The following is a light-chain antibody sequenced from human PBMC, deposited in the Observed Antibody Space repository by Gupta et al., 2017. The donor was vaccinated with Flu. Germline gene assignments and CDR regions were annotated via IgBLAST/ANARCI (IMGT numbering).Light chain of an antibody. Sequence: EIVRTQSPATLSVSPGERATLSCRPRQSISSNLAWYQQKPGQAPRLLIYGAATRATGIPARFSGSGSGAEFTLTISSLQSEDFAVYFCQQYNNRPRTFGQGTKVEIK. CDR1: QSISSN. CDR2: GAA. J-gene: IGKJ1*01. CDR3: QQYNNRPRT. V-gene: IGKV3-15*01.